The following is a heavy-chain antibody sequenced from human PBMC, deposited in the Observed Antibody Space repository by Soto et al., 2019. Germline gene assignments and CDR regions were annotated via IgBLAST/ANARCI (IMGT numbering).Heavy chain of an antibody. J-gene: IGHJ6*02. V-gene: IGHV1-18*04. CDR3: ARDLLYNWNWKYGMDV. CDR1: GYTFTSYG. D-gene: IGHD1-7*01. Sequence: AASVKVSCKASGYTFTSYGISWVRQAPGQGLEWMGWISAYNGNTNYAQKLQGRVTMTTDTSTSTAYMELRSLRSDDTAVYYCARDLLYNWNWKYGMDVWGQGTTVTVSS. CDR2: ISAYNGNT.